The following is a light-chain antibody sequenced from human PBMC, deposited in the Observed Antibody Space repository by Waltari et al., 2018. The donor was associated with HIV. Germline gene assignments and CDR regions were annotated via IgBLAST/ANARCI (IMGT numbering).Light chain of an antibody. CDR2: SAS. CDR1: QSINTY. J-gene: IGKJ2*01. CDR3: QQSYSTPFT. Sequence: IQVTPSPSSLSASVGDRVTITCRAGQSINTYLNWYQQKPGKAPKLLICSASSLLSGVPSRFSGSGSGTDFTLTISSLQPEDFATYSCQQSYSTPFTFGQGTKLEIK. V-gene: IGKV1-39*01.